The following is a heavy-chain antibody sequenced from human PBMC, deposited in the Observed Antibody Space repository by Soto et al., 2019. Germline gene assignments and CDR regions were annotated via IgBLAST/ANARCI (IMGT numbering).Heavy chain of an antibody. CDR3: AKAYFVWSSEQPYYFDY. D-gene: IGHD3-16*01. CDR1: GFTFSNYA. Sequence: EVQLLDSGGGLVQPGGSLRLSCAASGFTFSNYAMTWVRQGPGKGLVWVSGISGSGGRSYYADSVKGRFTISRDNSKGTWYLQMNSLRAEDTAVYYCAKAYFVWSSEQPYYFDYWGQGTLVTVSS. CDR2: ISGSGGRS. J-gene: IGHJ4*02. V-gene: IGHV3-23*01.